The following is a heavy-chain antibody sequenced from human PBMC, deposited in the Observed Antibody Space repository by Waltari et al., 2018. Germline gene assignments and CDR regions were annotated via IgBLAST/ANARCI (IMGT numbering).Heavy chain of an antibody. CDR3: ARARGIAARPGGFDAFDI. Sequence: QVQLQESGPGLVKPSETLSLTCTVPGGPISSHYWSWIRQPPGKGLEWIGYIYYSGSTNYNPSLKSRVTISVDTSKNQFSLKLSSVTAADTAVYYCARARGIAARPGGFDAFDIWGQGTMVTVSS. J-gene: IGHJ3*02. V-gene: IGHV4-59*11. CDR2: IYYSGST. CDR1: GGPISSHY. D-gene: IGHD6-6*01.